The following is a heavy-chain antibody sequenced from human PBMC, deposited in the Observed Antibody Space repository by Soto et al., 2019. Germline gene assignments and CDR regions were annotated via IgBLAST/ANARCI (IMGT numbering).Heavy chain of an antibody. V-gene: IGHV1-18*04. J-gene: IGHJ6*02. CDR3: ARDQGYCSGGSCPHYYYYGMDV. D-gene: IGHD2-15*01. CDR1: GYTFTGYG. Sequence: ASVKVSCKASGYTFTGYGISWVRQAPGQGLEWMGWISAYNGNTNYAQKLQGRVTMTTDTSTSTAYMELRSLRSDDTAVYYCARDQGYCSGGSCPHYYYYGMDVWGQGTTVTVSS. CDR2: ISAYNGNT.